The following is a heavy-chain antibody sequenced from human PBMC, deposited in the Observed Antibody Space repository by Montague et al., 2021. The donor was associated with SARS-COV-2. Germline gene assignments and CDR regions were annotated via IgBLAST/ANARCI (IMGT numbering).Heavy chain of an antibody. CDR1: GFTFSSSS. D-gene: IGHD2-15*01. CDR3: ARGDRGVTYCSGGSCQSGYYGMDV. Sequence: SLRLSCPASGFTFSSSSMNWVRQAPGKGLEWVSSISSSSGYIYFADSVKGRFTISRDNAKNSLYLQMNSLRAEDTAMYYCARGDRGVTYCSGGSCQSGYYGMDVWGQGTTVTVSS. V-gene: IGHV3-21*01. J-gene: IGHJ6*02. CDR2: ISSSSGYI.